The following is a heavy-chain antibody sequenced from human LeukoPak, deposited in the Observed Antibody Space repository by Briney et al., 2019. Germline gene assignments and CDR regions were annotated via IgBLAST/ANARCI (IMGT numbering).Heavy chain of an antibody. CDR3: SRTFDY. CDR1: GFTFSSYW. V-gene: IGHV3-74*01. Sequence: PGGSLRLSRAASGFTFSSYWMHWVRQSPGKGLVWVSGINSDGSSTSYADSVKGRFTISRDNAKNTVYLQMNSLRAEDTAVYATSRTFDYWGQGTLVTVSS. D-gene: IGHD1-1*01. CDR2: INSDGSST. J-gene: IGHJ4*02.